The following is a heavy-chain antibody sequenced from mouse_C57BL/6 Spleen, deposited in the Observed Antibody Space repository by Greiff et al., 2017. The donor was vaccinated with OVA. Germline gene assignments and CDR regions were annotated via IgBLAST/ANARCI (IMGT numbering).Heavy chain of an antibody. J-gene: IGHJ4*01. CDR3: TRDSVHYYGDAMDY. CDR2: ISSGGDYI. D-gene: IGHD1-2*01. Sequence: DVMLVESGEGLVKPGGSLKLSCAASGFTFSSYAMSWVRQTPEKRLEWVAYISSGGDYIYYADTVKGRFTISRDNARNTLYLQMSSLKSEDTAMYYCTRDSVHYYGDAMDYWGQGTSVTVSS. V-gene: IGHV5-9-1*02. CDR1: GFTFSSYA.